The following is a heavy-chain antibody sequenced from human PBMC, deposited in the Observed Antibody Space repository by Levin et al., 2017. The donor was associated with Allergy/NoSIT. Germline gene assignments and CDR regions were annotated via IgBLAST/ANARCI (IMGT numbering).Heavy chain of an antibody. Sequence: RTGESLKISCEGSGFTFTSHSFNWVRQAPGKGLEWVSYISTGSSTSYYADSVKGRFTISRDNAKSSVYLQMNSLRAEDTAVYYCARGSTIFGVTKPDYWGQGTRVTVSS. D-gene: IGHD3-3*01. CDR3: ARGSTIFGVTKPDY. CDR1: GFTFTSHS. J-gene: IGHJ4*02. CDR2: ISTGSSTS. V-gene: IGHV3-48*01.